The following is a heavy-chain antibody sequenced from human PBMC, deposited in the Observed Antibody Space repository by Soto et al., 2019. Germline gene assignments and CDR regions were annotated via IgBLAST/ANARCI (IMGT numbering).Heavy chain of an antibody. J-gene: IGHJ4*02. Sequence: SETLSLTCAVSGGSISSGGYSWSWIRQPPGKGLEWIGYMYHSGSTYYNPSLKSRVTISIDRSKNQFSLKLSSVTAADTAVYYCARRGYYDSSGYLRPFDYWGQGTLVTVSS. V-gene: IGHV4-30-2*01. CDR3: ARRGYYDSSGYLRPFDY. CDR2: MYHSGST. D-gene: IGHD3-22*01. CDR1: GGSISSGGYS.